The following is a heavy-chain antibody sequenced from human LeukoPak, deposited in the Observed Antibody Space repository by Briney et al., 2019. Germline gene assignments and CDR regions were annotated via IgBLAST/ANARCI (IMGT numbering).Heavy chain of an antibody. Sequence: ASVKVSCKASGYTFTSYDINWVPQATGQGLEWMGWMNPNSGNTGYAQKFQGRVTITRNTSMSTAYMELSSLRSEDTAVYYCASGSVYYYDSSGYYYFDYWGQGTLVTVSS. D-gene: IGHD3-22*01. CDR1: GYTFTSYD. V-gene: IGHV1-8*03. CDR2: MNPNSGNT. CDR3: ASGSVYYYDSSGYYYFDY. J-gene: IGHJ4*02.